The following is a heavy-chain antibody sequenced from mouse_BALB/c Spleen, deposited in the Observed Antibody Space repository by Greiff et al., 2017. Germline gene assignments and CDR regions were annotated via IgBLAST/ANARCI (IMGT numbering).Heavy chain of an antibody. CDR3: ARDYYGSSYDWFAY. CDR1: GFTFSSYA. J-gene: IGHJ3*01. V-gene: IGHV5-9-4*01. D-gene: IGHD1-1*01. CDR2: ISSGGSYT. Sequence: EVKLQESGGGLVKPGGSLKLSCAASGFTFSSYAMSWVRQSPEKRLEWVAEISSGGSYTYYPDTVTGRFTISRDNAKNTLYLEMSSLRSEDTAMYYCARDYYGSSYDWFAYWGQGTLVTVSA.